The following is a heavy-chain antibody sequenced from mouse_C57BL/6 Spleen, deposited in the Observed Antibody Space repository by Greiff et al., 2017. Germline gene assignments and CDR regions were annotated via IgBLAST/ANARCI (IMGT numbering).Heavy chain of an antibody. CDR1: GYTFTSYW. D-gene: IGHD2-3*01. J-gene: IGHJ4*01. Sequence: VQLQQPGAELVMPGASVKLSCKASGYTFTSYWMHWVKQRPGQGLEWIGEIDPSDSYTNYNQKFKGKSTLTVDKSSSTAYMQLSSLTSEDSAVYYCARSSDGYNAMDYWGQGTSVTVSS. CDR3: ARSSDGYNAMDY. V-gene: IGHV1-69*01. CDR2: IDPSDSYT.